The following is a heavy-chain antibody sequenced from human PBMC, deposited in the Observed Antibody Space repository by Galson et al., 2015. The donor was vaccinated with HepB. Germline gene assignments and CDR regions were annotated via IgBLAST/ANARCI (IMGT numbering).Heavy chain of an antibody. CDR1: GFTFSSYA. D-gene: IGHD5-18*01. Sequence: SLRLSCAASGFTFSSYAMSWVRQAPGKGLEWVSAISGSGGSTYYADSVKGRFTISRDNSKNTLYLQMNSLRAEDTAVYYCARVDTAMVNDPYYYGMDVWGQGTTVTVSS. CDR2: ISGSGGST. J-gene: IGHJ6*02. CDR3: ARVDTAMVNDPYYYGMDV. V-gene: IGHV3-23*01.